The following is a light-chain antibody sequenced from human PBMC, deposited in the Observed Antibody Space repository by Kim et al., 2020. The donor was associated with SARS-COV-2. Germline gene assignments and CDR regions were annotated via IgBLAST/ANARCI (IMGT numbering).Light chain of an antibody. Sequence: AIRMTQSPSSLSASTGDRVTISCRASQDISRYLAWYQQKPGTAPKFLMYATSTLQSGVPSRFSGSGSGTDFTLTINGPQSEDFATYYCQQYYLYPLTFGGGTKVDIK. CDR2: ATS. J-gene: IGKJ4*01. V-gene: IGKV1-8*01. CDR1: QDISRY. CDR3: QQYYLYPLT.